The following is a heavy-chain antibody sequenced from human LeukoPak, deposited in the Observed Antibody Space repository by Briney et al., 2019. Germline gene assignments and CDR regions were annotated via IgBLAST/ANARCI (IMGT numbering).Heavy chain of an antibody. J-gene: IGHJ6*02. D-gene: IGHD3-22*01. Sequence: PGGSLRLSCAASGFTFSDYYMSWIRQAPGKGLEWVSYISSSGGTIYYADSVKGRFTISRDNAKNSLYLQMNSLRAEDTAVYYCARDLVVITHYYGMDVWGQGTTVTVSS. CDR3: ARDLVVITHYYGMDV. CDR2: ISSSGGTI. V-gene: IGHV3-11*01. CDR1: GFTFSDYY.